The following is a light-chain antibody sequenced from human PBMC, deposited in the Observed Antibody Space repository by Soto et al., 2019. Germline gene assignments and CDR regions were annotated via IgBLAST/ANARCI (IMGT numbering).Light chain of an antibody. CDR1: SSDVGGYSY. CDR3: SSYTSSTTWV. V-gene: IGLV2-14*01. Sequence: QSALTQPASVSGSPGPSITISCTGTSSDVGGYSYVSWYQQHPGKAPKLMIYEVSDRPSGVSNRFSGSKSGNTASLTISGLQAEDEADYYCSSYTSSTTWVFGGGTKLTVL. J-gene: IGLJ3*02. CDR2: EVS.